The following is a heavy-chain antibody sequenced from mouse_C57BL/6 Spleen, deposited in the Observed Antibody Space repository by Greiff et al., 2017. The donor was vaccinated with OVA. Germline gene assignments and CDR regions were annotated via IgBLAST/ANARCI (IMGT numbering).Heavy chain of an antibody. V-gene: IGHV2-2*01. CDR3: ARNGDYYGSSSYYFDY. CDR2: IWSGGST. J-gene: IGHJ2*01. CDR1: GFSLTSYG. D-gene: IGHD1-1*01. Sequence: VQLVESGPGLVQPSQSLSITCTVSGFSLTSYGVHWVRQSPGKGLEWLGVIWSGGSTDYNAAFISRLSISKDNSKSQVFFKMNSLQADDTAIYYCARNGDYYGSSSYYFDYWGQGTTLTVSS.